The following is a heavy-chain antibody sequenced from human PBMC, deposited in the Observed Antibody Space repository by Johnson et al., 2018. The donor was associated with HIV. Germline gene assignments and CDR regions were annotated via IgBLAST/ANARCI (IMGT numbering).Heavy chain of an antibody. CDR2: ISYDGSNK. D-gene: IGHD5-24*01. CDR1: GVIFSDYY. CDR3: ARFGDMATSFHGFDI. Sequence: QVQLVESGGGVVRPGGSLRLSCAVSGVIFSDYYMSWIRQAPGKGLEWVAVISYDGSNKYYADSVKDRLTISRDNAKNSLHLQMNSLRAEDTAVYYCARFGDMATSFHGFDIWGQGTMVTVSS. V-gene: IGHV3-30-3*01. J-gene: IGHJ3*02.